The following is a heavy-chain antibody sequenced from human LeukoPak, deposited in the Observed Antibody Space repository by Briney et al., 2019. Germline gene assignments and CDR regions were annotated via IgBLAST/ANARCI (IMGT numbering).Heavy chain of an antibody. CDR3: ARDPRVVPAAHDAFDI. J-gene: IGHJ3*02. D-gene: IGHD2-2*01. CDR2: ISSSSSYI. V-gene: IGHV3-21*01. CDR1: GFTFNDYS. Sequence: GGSLRLSCTASGFTFNDYSMNWVRQAPGKGLEWVSSISSSSSYIYYADSVKGRFTISRDNAKNSLYLQMNSLRAEDTAVYYCARDPRVVPAAHDAFDIWGQGTMVTVSS.